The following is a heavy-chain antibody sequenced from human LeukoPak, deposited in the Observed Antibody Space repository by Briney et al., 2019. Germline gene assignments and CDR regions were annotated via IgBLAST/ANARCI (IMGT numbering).Heavy chain of an antibody. CDR2: IRYDGSNK. Sequence: GGSLRLSCAASGFTFSSYGMHWVRQAPGKGLEWVAFIRYDGSNKYYADSVKGRFTISRDNSKNTLYLQMNSLRAEDTAVYYCAKDLLPTDYYYMDVWGKGTTVTVSS. CDR1: GFTFSSYG. V-gene: IGHV3-30*02. D-gene: IGHD1-26*01. CDR3: AKDLLPTDYYYMDV. J-gene: IGHJ6*03.